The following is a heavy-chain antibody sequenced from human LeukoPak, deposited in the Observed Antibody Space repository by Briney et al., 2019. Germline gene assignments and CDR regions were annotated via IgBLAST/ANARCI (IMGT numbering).Heavy chain of an antibody. CDR1: GFPFSTYA. CDR2: ISVGGHNT. CDR3: AKDLDGTGYYSFDP. J-gene: IGHJ5*02. D-gene: IGHD3-22*01. Sequence: GSLRLSCAASGFPFSTYAMNWVRHAPGKGLDWVSLISVGGHNTHYSDSVQGRFTISRDDSRNTLYLQMNSLRAEDTAVYYCAKDLDGTGYYSFDPWGQGTLVTVSS. V-gene: IGHV3-23*01.